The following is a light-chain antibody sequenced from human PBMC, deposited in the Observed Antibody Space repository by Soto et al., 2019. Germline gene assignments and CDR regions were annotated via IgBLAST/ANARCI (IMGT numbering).Light chain of an antibody. Sequence: EIVMTQSPASLSVSPGDGATLSCRASQSVASNVAWYQQKPGQGPRLLIHGASTRAAGVPARFSGSGSGTDFTLTISSLQSEDFAVYYCQQYHNWPPKYTFGQGTKLQI. CDR1: QSVASN. CDR3: QQYHNWPPKYT. J-gene: IGKJ2*01. V-gene: IGKV3-15*01. CDR2: GAS.